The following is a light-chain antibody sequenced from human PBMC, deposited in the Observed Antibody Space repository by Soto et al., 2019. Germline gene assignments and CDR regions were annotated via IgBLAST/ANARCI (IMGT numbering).Light chain of an antibody. V-gene: IGKV3-15*01. CDR2: GAF. J-gene: IGKJ2*01. CDR1: QSVGTT. CDR3: QQYRDWPVYS. Sequence: TQSPATLSVSPGEGATLSCRASQSVGTTLAWYQQKAGQSPRLLIYGAFTRVTGIPARFSGSGSGTEFTLTISSLQSEDVAVYYCQQYRDWPVYSFGQGTKVEIK.